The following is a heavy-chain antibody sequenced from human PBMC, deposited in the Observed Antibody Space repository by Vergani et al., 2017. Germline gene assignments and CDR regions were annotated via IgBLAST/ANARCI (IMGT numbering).Heavy chain of an antibody. Sequence: EVQLVESGGGLVKPGGSLRLSCAASGFTFSDYSMNWVRQAPGKGLEWASSITGSSSYIYYADSVKGRFTISRDNAKNSLYLQMNSLRAEDTAVYYCARDPGRGVVGGYYWGQGTLVTVSS. CDR2: ITGSSSYI. J-gene: IGHJ4*02. V-gene: IGHV3-21*01. CDR3: ARDPGRGVVGGYY. CDR1: GFTFSDYS. D-gene: IGHD3-10*01.